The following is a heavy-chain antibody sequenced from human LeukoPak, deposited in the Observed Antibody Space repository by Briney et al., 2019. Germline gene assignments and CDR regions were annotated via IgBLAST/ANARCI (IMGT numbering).Heavy chain of an antibody. Sequence: SVKVSCKASGGTFSSYAISWVRQAPGQGLEWMGGIIPIFGTANYAQKFQGRVTITADESTSTAYMEPSSLRSEDTAVYYCASGWIAAAGTLYYYYMDVWGKGTTVTVSS. J-gene: IGHJ6*03. D-gene: IGHD6-13*01. CDR3: ASGWIAAAGTLYYYYMDV. V-gene: IGHV1-69*13. CDR2: IIPIFGTA. CDR1: GGTFSSYA.